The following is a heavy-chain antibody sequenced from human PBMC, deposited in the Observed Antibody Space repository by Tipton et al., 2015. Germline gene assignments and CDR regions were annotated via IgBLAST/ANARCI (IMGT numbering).Heavy chain of an antibody. Sequence: TLSLTCSVSGVSVSSGGYYWSWIRQPPGKGLEWIGSIYYSGGTNYNPSLKSRVTISVDISKNQFSLRLSSVTTADTAVYYCARLPLTVVVTIIGAFDIWGQGTVVTVSS. CDR2: IYYSGGT. CDR3: ARLPLTVVVTIIGAFDI. V-gene: IGHV4-61*08. D-gene: IGHD2-21*02. CDR1: GVSVSSGGYY. J-gene: IGHJ3*02.